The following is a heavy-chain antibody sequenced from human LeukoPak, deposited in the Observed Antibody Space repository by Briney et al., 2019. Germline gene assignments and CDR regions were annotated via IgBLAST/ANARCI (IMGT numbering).Heavy chain of an antibody. CDR2: ISYDGDNK. Sequence: GGSLRLSCAASGFTFSRYAMHWVRQAPGKGLEWLTLISYDGDNKYYADSVKGRFTISRDNSKNTLYLQMNSLRAEDTAVYYCAKDHESDGYPCLDHWGLGTLVTVSS. CDR3: AKDHESDGYPCLDH. D-gene: IGHD3-22*01. V-gene: IGHV3-30-3*01. CDR1: GFTFSRYA. J-gene: IGHJ4*02.